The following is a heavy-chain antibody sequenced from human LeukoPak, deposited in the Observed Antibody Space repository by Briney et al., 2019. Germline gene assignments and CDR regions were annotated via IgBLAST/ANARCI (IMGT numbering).Heavy chain of an antibody. V-gene: IGHV4-59*01. CDR3: ARGGGYYYYGMDV. J-gene: IGHJ6*02. CDR2: IYYSGST. Sequence: PSETLSLTCTVSGGSISNYYWSWIRQPPGKGLEWIGYIYYSGSTNYNPSLKSRVTISVDTSKNQFSLKLSSVTAADTAVYYCARGGGYYYYGMDVWGQGTTVTVSS. CDR1: GGSISNYY.